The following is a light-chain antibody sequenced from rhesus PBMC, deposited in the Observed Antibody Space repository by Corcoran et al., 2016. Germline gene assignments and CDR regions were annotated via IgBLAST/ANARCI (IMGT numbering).Light chain of an antibody. V-gene: IGKV1S9*01. CDR1: QSLSNY. CDR3: QQGYRYPLT. CDR2: RAS. Sequence: DIQMTQSPSSLSASVGDRVTITCQASQSLSNYLNWYQQKQGKIPKLLIYRASRLQSGIPSRFSGSGTGTVFTLTIRSLQPEDFATYYCQQGYRYPLTFGGGTKVELK. J-gene: IGKJ4*01.